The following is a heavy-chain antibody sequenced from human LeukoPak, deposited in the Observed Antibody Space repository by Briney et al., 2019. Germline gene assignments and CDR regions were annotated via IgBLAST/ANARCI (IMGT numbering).Heavy chain of an antibody. D-gene: IGHD3-22*01. Sequence: GGSLRLSCAASGFTFSSYAMGWVRQAPGKGPDWVSSISGSGGHTYFADSVRGRFTISRDNSKNTLDLQMNSLKVEDTAVYYCAKFRYHSNDNNYLDFNYWGQGTLVTVST. V-gene: IGHV3-23*01. CDR3: AKFRYHSNDNNYLDFNY. J-gene: IGHJ4*02. CDR1: GFTFSSYA. CDR2: ISGSGGHT.